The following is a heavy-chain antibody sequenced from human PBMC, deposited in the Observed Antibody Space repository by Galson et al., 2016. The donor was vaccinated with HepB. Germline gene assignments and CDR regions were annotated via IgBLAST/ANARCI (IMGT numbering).Heavy chain of an antibody. V-gene: IGHV4-59*01. D-gene: IGHD3-10*01. CDR2: FYYTGSA. CDR3: ATLGSGAYYRRDGFDI. CDR1: GDSIRSYY. Sequence: ETLSLTCTVPGDSIRSYYWNWIRQPPGKGLEWIGYFYYTGSAKYNPSLKSRVTMSVDTSKNQFSLKLSSVTAADTAVYYCATLGSGAYYRRDGFDIWGQGTTVTVS. J-gene: IGHJ3*02.